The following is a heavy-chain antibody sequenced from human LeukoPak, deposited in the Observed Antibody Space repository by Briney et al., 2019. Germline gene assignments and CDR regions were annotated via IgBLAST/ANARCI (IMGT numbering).Heavy chain of an antibody. CDR2: IESDGTTT. Sequence: GGSLRLSCAASGFTFSRYWMHWVRQAPGKGLVWVSRIESDGTTTTYADSVKGRFIISRDNAKNTLYLQMNSLRAEDTAVYYCTRGQSSGYSSGDYWGQGTLVTVSS. V-gene: IGHV3-74*01. CDR3: TRGQSSGYSSGDY. J-gene: IGHJ4*02. D-gene: IGHD3-22*01. CDR1: GFTFSRYW.